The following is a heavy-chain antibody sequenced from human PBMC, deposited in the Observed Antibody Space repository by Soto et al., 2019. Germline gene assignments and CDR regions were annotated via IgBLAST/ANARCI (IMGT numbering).Heavy chain of an antibody. J-gene: IGHJ4*02. CDR2: IHPSGST. V-gene: IGHV4-4*02. CDR1: GASISSNNW. Sequence: SETLSLTCAVSGASISSNNWWTWVRQPPGKGLEWIGEIHPSGSTNYSPSLKTRVTISVDKSKNQFSLKLTSVTAADTAVYYCEARIAPRHYWGPGTLVTVSS. CDR3: EARIAPRHY. D-gene: IGHD6-6*01.